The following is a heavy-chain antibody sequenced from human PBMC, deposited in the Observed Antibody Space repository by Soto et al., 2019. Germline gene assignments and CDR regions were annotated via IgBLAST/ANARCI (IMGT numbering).Heavy chain of an antibody. CDR3: AKAPLTAYCGGDCYSWVDY. J-gene: IGHJ4*02. CDR2: ISYDGSNK. CDR1: GFTFSSYG. Sequence: VQLLESGGGLVQPGGSLRLSCAASGFTFSSYGMHWVRQAPGKGLEWVAVISYDGSNKYYADSVKGRFTISRDNSKNTLYLQMNSLRAADTAVYYCAKAPLTAYCGGDCYSWVDYWGQGTLVTVSS. V-gene: IGHV3-30*18. D-gene: IGHD2-21*02.